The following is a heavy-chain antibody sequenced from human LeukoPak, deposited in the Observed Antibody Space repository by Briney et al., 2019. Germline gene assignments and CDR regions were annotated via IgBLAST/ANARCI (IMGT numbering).Heavy chain of an antibody. J-gene: IGHJ4*02. CDR1: GYSFTSYW. CDR3: ARDWELGY. V-gene: IGHV5-51*01. Sequence: GASLQISCKGSGYSFTSYWIGWVRQMPGKGLEWMGLIYPGDSETRYSPSFQGQVTISADKSINTAYLQWSSLKASDTAIYYCARDWELGYWGQGTLVTVSS. D-gene: IGHD3-10*01. CDR2: IYPGDSET.